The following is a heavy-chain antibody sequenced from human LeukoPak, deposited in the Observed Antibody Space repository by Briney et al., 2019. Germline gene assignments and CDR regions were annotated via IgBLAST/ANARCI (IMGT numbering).Heavy chain of an antibody. CDR2: ISSSGSTI. V-gene: IGHV3-48*04. Sequence: GGSLRLSCAASGFTFSTYNMNWVRQAPGKGLEWVSYISSSGSTIYYADSVKGRFTISRDNAKNSLYLQMNSLRAEDTAVYYCARDVSGGVGRYFDWPDAFDIWGQGTMVTVSS. J-gene: IGHJ3*02. CDR3: ARDVSGGVGRYFDWPDAFDI. CDR1: GFTFSTYN. D-gene: IGHD3-9*01.